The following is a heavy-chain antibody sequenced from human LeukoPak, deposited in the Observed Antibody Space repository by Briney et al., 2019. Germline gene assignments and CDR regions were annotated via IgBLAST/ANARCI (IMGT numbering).Heavy chain of an antibody. CDR3: AKDSYYDFWSGYYTSSMYHFDY. CDR2: ISGSGGST. V-gene: IGHV3-23*01. J-gene: IGHJ4*02. CDR1: GFTFSSYA. D-gene: IGHD3-3*01. Sequence: GGSLRLSCAASGFTFSSYAMSWVRQAPGKGLEWVSAISGSGGSTYYADSVKGRFTISRDNSKNTLYLQMNSLRAEDTAVYYCAKDSYYDFWSGYYTSSMYHFDYWGQGTLVTVSS.